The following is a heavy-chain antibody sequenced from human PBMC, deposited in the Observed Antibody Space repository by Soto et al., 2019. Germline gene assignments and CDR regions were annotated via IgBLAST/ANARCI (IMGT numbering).Heavy chain of an antibody. V-gene: IGHV1-18*04. CDR3: ARHSSYYDSSGPPLDY. CDR2: ISAYNGNT. D-gene: IGHD3-22*01. Sequence: QVQLVQSGAEVKKPGASVKVSCKASGYTFTSSGISWGRQAPGQGLEWMGWISAYNGNTNYAQKLQGRVTMTTDTSTSTAYMELRSLRSDDKAVYYCARHSSYYDSSGPPLDYWGQGTLVTVSS. CDR1: GYTFTSSG. J-gene: IGHJ4*02.